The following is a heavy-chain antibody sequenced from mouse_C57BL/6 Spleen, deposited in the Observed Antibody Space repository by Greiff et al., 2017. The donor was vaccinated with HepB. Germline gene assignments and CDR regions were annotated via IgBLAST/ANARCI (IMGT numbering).Heavy chain of an antibody. D-gene: IGHD2-5*01. Sequence: VKLMESGAELARPGASVKMSCKASGYTFTSYTMHWVKQRPGQGLEWIGYINPSSGYTKYNQKFKDKATLTADKSSSTAYMQLSSLTSEDSAVYYCARPPHSNSFDYWGQGTTLTVSS. V-gene: IGHV1-4*01. CDR1: GYTFTSYT. J-gene: IGHJ2*01. CDR2: INPSSGYT. CDR3: ARPPHSNSFDY.